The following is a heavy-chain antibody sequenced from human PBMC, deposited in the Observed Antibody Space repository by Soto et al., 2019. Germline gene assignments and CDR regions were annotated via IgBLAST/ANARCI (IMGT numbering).Heavy chain of an antibody. V-gene: IGHV3-66*01. Sequence: EVQLVESGGGLVQPGGSLRLSCAASEFSVSSNYISWVRQAPGKGPEWVSVIYASGTTYYADFVRGRFNISTDNSKNTLYLKMNRLRAEDTAFYYGARNPYCFRNGCYYNDYWGQGTLVTVSS. J-gene: IGHJ4*02. CDR1: EFSVSSNY. CDR2: IYASGTT. D-gene: IGHD3-10*01. CDR3: ARNPYCFRNGCYYNDY.